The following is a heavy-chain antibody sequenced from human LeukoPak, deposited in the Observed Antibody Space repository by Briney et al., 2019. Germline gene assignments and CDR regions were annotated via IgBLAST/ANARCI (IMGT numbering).Heavy chain of an antibody. CDR3: AKHRWFGELFPFDY. CDR1: GFTFSSYG. CDR2: ISGSGGST. J-gene: IGHJ4*02. V-gene: IGHV3-23*01. Sequence: PGGSLRLSCAASGFTFSSYGMSWVRQAPGKGLEWVSAISGSGGSTYYADSVKGRFTISRDNSKNTLYLQMNSLRAEDTAVYYCAKHRWFGELFPFDYWGQGTLVTVSS. D-gene: IGHD3-10*01.